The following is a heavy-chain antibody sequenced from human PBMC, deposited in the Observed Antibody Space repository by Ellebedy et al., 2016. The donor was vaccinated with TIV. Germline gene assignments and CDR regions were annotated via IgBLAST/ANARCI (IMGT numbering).Heavy chain of an antibody. J-gene: IGHJ5*02. CDR3: ARLVVVIGWFDP. D-gene: IGHD3-22*01. V-gene: IGHV4-39*01. Sequence: MPSETLSLTCTVSDGSIRSNSYYWGWIRQPPGKGLEWIGSIYQIGSPYYNPSLQSRVTMSVDTSKNQFSLKLSSVTAADTAVYYCARLVVVIGWFDPWGQGTLVTVSS. CDR1: DGSIRSNSYY. CDR2: IYQIGSP.